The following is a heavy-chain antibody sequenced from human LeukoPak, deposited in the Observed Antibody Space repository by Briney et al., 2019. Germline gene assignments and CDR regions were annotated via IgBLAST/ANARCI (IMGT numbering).Heavy chain of an antibody. D-gene: IGHD3-9*01. CDR3: ARLSKGRFFDYIFDY. Sequence: PSETLSLTCTVSGGSVSSSTYYWGWIRQPPGKGLEWIGNIYYSGSTYYNPSLTSRVTMSVDTSNNQFSLKMHSVTAADTAVYYCARLSKGRFFDYIFDYWGQGTLVTVSS. V-gene: IGHV4-39*01. CDR2: IYYSGST. J-gene: IGHJ4*02. CDR1: GGSVSSSTYY.